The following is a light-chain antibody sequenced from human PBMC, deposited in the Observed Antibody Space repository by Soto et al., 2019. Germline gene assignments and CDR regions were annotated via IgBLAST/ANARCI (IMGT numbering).Light chain of an antibody. V-gene: IGKV3-11*01. CDR2: DAS. Sequence: EIVLTQSPATLSLSPGERATLSCRASQSVSSYLAWYQQKPGQAPRLFIYDASNRATGIPARFSGSGSGTDFTLTSRSLEPEDFAVYYCQQRSNWPVTFGQGTKVEIK. J-gene: IGKJ1*01. CDR1: QSVSSY. CDR3: QQRSNWPVT.